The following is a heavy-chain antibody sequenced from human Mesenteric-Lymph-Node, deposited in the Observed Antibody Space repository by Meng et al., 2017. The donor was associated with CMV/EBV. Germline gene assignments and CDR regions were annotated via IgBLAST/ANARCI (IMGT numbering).Heavy chain of an antibody. Sequence: GHFSNYVFNGVRQAPGHGLEWMGTIIPILAAPDYAQKFQGRLTISADKSTSTAYMELSSLRSEDTAVYYCARVVPVQLEGGENWFDPWGQGTLVTVSS. CDR3: ARVVPVQLEGGENWFDP. V-gene: IGHV1-69*04. J-gene: IGHJ5*02. CDR2: IIPILAAP. CDR1: GHFSNYV. D-gene: IGHD1-1*01.